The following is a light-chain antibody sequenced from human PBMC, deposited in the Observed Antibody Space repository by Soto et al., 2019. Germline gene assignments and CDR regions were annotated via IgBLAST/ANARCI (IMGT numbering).Light chain of an antibody. CDR1: SSDVGGYNY. V-gene: IGLV2-8*01. CDR2: EVS. J-gene: IGLJ2*01. Sequence: QSALTQPPSASGSPGQSVTISCTGTSSDVGGYNYVSWYQQHPGKAPKLMIYEVSKRPSGVPDRFSGSXXXNTASLXVSGLQAEDEADYYCSSYAGSNIGVFGGGTKLTVL. CDR3: SSYAGSNIGV.